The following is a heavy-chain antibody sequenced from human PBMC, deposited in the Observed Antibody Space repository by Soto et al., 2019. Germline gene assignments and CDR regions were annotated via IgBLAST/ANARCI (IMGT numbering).Heavy chain of an antibody. CDR3: AKFEDNMINPPGAFDI. J-gene: IGHJ3*02. Sequence: ASVKVSCKASGYTFTSYGISWVRQAPGQGLEWMGWISAYSGNTNYAQKLQGRVTMTTDTSTSTAYMELRSLRSDDTAVYYCAKFEDNMINPPGAFDIWGQGTMVTV. V-gene: IGHV1-18*01. D-gene: IGHD3-16*01. CDR1: GYTFTSYG. CDR2: ISAYSGNT.